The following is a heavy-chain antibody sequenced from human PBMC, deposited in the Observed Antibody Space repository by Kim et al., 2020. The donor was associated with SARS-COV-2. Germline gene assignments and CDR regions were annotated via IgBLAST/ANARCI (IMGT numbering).Heavy chain of an antibody. D-gene: IGHD4-17*01. V-gene: IGHV3-9*01. CDR2: ISWNSGSI. CDR3: AKDFDYGGKPGAFDI. Sequence: GGSLRLSCAASGFTFDDYAMHWVRQAPGKGLEWVSGISWNSGSIGYADSVKGRFTISRDNAKNSLYLQMNSLRAEDTALYYCAKDFDYGGKPGAFDIWGQGTMVTVSS. J-gene: IGHJ3*02. CDR1: GFTFDDYA.